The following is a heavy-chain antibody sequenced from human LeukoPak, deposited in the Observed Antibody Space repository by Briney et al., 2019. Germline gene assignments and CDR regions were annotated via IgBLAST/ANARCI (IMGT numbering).Heavy chain of an antibody. Sequence: ASLKLSCKASGYTFTNYNILWVRQAPGQGLEWMGGISAYNGDTNYAQTFQGRVTMTTDTSTNTAYMELSSLRSEDTAVYYCAGMLSMRVVGKPEHWYFDLWGRGTLVTVSS. CDR1: GYTFTNYN. V-gene: IGHV1-18*01. D-gene: IGHD3-22*01. J-gene: IGHJ2*01. CDR2: ISAYNGDT. CDR3: AGMLSMRVVGKPEHWYFDL.